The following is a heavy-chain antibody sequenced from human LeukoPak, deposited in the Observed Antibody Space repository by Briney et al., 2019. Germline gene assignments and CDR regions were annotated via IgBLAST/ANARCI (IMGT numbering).Heavy chain of an antibody. CDR3: TKDRGSRQWLVAPDY. Sequence: GGSLRLSCAASGLTFDDYAMHWVRQAPGKGLEWVSGISWNSGSIDYAGSVKGRFTISRDNAKNSLYLQMNSLRAEDMALYYCTKDRGSRQWLVAPDYWGQGTLVTVSS. V-gene: IGHV3-9*03. J-gene: IGHJ4*02. D-gene: IGHD6-19*01. CDR2: ISWNSGSI. CDR1: GLTFDDYA.